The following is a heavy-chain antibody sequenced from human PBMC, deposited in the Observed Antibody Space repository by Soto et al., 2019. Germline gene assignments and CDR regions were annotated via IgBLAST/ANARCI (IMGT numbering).Heavy chain of an antibody. D-gene: IGHD2-2*01. CDR1: GYTFTSYD. V-gene: IGHV1-8*01. CDR3: ARAARYCSSTSCYPFDP. Sequence: QVQLVQSGAEVKKPGASVKVSCKASGYTFTSYDINWVRQATGQGLEWMGWMNPNSGNTGYAQKFQGRVTMTRNTSISTAYMELSSLRSEETAVYYCARAARYCSSTSCYPFDPCGQGPLVTVSS. J-gene: IGHJ5*02. CDR2: MNPNSGNT.